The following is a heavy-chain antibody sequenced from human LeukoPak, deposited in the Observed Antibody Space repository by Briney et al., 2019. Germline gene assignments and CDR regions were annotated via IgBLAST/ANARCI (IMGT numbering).Heavy chain of an antibody. D-gene: IGHD3-22*01. CDR3: AKNSYYDSSGYSDY. Sequence: PGGSLRLSCAASGFTFSSYGMTWVRQAPRKGLEWVSTIRDSGSTTYYADSVKGRFTISRDNSKNTLYLQMNSLRAEDTAVYYCAKNSYYDSSGYSDYWGQGTLVTVSS. V-gene: IGHV3-23*01. CDR1: GFTFSSYG. CDR2: IRDSGSTT. J-gene: IGHJ4*02.